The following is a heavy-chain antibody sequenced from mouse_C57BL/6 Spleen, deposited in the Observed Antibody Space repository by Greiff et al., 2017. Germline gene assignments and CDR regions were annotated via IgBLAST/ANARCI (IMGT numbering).Heavy chain of an antibody. V-gene: IGHV1-76*01. D-gene: IGHD1-1*01. CDR3: ARGSYYGGAAMAY. CDR1: GYTFTSYC. J-gene: IGHJ4*01. Sequence: QVQLQQPGAELVRPGASVKLSCKASGYTFTSYCITWVKQRPGQGLEWIGGIYPGSGSTYYNEKFKGKATLTVEKSSSTAYMQLSSLTSEDSAVYFCARGSYYGGAAMAYWGQGTPVTVSS. CDR2: IYPGSGST.